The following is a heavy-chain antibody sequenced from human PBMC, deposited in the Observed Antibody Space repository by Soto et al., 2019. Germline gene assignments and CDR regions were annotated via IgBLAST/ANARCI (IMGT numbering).Heavy chain of an antibody. V-gene: IGHV3-66*01. J-gene: IGHJ1*01. Sequence: WGSLRLSCAASGFTVSSNYMSWVRQAPGKGLEWISIIYSAGNTYYADSVKGRFTISRDNSKNTLYLQMNSLGAEDTAVYYCARDRVESGYPEYFQHWGQGTLVTVSS. CDR2: IYSAGNT. CDR3: ARDRVESGYPEYFQH. D-gene: IGHD3-22*01. CDR1: GFTVSSNY.